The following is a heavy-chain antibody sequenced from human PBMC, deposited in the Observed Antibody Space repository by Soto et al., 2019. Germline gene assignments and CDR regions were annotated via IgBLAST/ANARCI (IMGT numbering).Heavy chain of an antibody. V-gene: IGHV1-69*13. CDR2: IIPIFGTA. Sequence: VASVKVSCKASGGTFSSYAISWVRQAPGQGLEWMGGIIPIFGTANYAQKFQGRVTITADESTSTAYMELSSLRSEDTAVYYCARDYVPYSSGPPGGLGYWGQGTLVTVS. CDR1: GGTFSSYA. D-gene: IGHD6-19*01. J-gene: IGHJ4*02. CDR3: ARDYVPYSSGPPGGLGY.